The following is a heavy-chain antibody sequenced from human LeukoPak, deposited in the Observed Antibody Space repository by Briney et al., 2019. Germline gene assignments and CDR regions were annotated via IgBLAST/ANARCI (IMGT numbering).Heavy chain of an antibody. CDR3: ARPLWEPDYGDYHGLDP. CDR1: GGTFSSYA. D-gene: IGHD4-17*01. J-gene: IGHJ5*02. CDR2: TIPIFGTA. Sequence: SVTVSCKASGGTFSSYAISWVRQAPGQGLEWMGGTIPIFGTANYAQKFQGRVTITADESTSTAYMELSSLRSEDTAVYYCARPLWEPDYGDYHGLDPWGQGTLVTVSS. V-gene: IGHV1-69*13.